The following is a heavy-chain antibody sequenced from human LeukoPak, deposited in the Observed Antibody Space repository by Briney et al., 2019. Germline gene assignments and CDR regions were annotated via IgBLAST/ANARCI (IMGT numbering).Heavy chain of an antibody. Sequence: GASVTVSCKASGYTFTGYYMHWVRQAPGQGLEWMGWINPNSGGTNYAQKFQGRVTMTRDTSISTAYMEPSRLRSDDTAVYYCAILVVAATFDYWGQGTLVTVSS. D-gene: IGHD2-15*01. CDR3: AILVVAATFDY. J-gene: IGHJ4*02. CDR2: INPNSGGT. CDR1: GYTFTGYY. V-gene: IGHV1-2*02.